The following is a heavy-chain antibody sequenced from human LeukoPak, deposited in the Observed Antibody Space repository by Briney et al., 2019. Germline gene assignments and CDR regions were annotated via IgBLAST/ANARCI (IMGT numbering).Heavy chain of an antibody. CDR1: GGPLSSYT. CDR3: ARDSCSSTSCRDY. Sequence: ASVKVSCKASGGPLSSYTISRVRPAPGQGVELVGRIIPILGIANYAQKFQGRVTITADKSTSTAYMELSSLRSEDTAVYYCARDSCSSTSCRDYWGQGTLVTVSS. V-gene: IGHV1-69*04. CDR2: IIPILGIA. J-gene: IGHJ4*02. D-gene: IGHD2-2*01.